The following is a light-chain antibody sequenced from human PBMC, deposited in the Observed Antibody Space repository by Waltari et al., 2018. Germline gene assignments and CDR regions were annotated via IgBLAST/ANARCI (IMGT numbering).Light chain of an antibody. Sequence: QSALTQPASVSGSLGQSITISCTGTSSDVGAYNYVSWYQQHPGKAPRHMIYDVSKRPSWVSNRFFGSKSGNTASLTISGLQAEDEADYYCSSWTSSSTLPVVFGGGTKLSVL. V-gene: IGLV2-14*03. CDR1: SSDVGAYNY. CDR3: SSWTSSSTLPVV. CDR2: DVS. J-gene: IGLJ2*01.